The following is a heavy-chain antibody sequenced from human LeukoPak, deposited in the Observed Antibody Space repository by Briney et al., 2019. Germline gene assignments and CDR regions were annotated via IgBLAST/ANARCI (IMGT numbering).Heavy chain of an antibody. D-gene: IGHD2-2*01. CDR3: ARDAVAGLGYCSSTSCYPQNWYFDL. CDR2: IYYSGST. J-gene: IGHJ2*01. Sequence: SETLSLTCTVSGGSISSGGYYWSWIRQHPGKGLEWIGYIYYSGSTYYNPSLKSRVTISVDTSKNQFSLKLSSVTAADTAVCYCARDAVAGLGYCSSTSCYPQNWYFDLWGRGTLVTVSS. CDR1: GGSISSGGYY. V-gene: IGHV4-31*03.